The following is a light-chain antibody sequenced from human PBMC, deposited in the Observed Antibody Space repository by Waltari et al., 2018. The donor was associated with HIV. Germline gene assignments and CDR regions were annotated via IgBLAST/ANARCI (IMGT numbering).Light chain of an antibody. CDR3: QQYDTSLGS. J-gene: IGKJ2*03. Sequence: EVVLTQSPGTLSLSPGERATLSCRASQSVSSSFLAWYQQKPGQAPRLLIYGASNRATGIPDRVSGSGSGTDFTLTINRLEPEDFAVYYCQQYDTSLGSFGQGTKLEIK. CDR2: GAS. V-gene: IGKV3-20*01. CDR1: QSVSSSF.